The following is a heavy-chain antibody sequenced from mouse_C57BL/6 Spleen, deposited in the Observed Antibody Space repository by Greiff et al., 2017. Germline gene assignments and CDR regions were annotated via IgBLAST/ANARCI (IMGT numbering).Heavy chain of an antibody. J-gene: IGHJ4*01. V-gene: IGHV3-6*01. CDR1: GYSITSGYY. D-gene: IGHD2-13*01. CDR3: ARDRVNYAMDY. Sequence: EVKLMESGPGLVKPSQSLSLTCSVTGYSITSGYYWNWIRQFPGNKLEWMGYISYDGSNNYNPSLKNRISITRDTSKNQFFLKLNSVTTEDTATYYCARDRVNYAMDYWGQGTSVTVSS. CDR2: ISYDGSN.